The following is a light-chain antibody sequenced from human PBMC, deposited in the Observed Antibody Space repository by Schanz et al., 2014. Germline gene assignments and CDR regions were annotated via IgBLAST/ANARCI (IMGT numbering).Light chain of an antibody. Sequence: QSALAQPASVSGSPGQSITISCTGTSSDVGNYRLVSWYQQHPGKAPKLMIYDVSNRPSGVSNRFSGSKSGNTASLTISGLQADDEADYYCSSYTSSSTLVFGGGTKLTVL. CDR3: SSYTSSSTLV. CDR1: SSDVGNYRL. V-gene: IGLV2-14*02. CDR2: DVS. J-gene: IGLJ3*02.